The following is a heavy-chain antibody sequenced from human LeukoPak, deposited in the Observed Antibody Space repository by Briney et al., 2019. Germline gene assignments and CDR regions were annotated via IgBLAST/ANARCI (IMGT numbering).Heavy chain of an antibody. Sequence: GGSLRLSCAASGFTFSSYSMNWVRQAPGKGLEWVSSISSSSSNIYYADSVKGRFTISRDNAKNSLYLQTNSLRAEDTAVYYCARDFTYSGWYSITQNGFFDYWGQGTLVTVSS. J-gene: IGHJ4*02. CDR3: ARDFTYSGWYSITQNGFFDY. CDR2: ISSSSSNI. CDR1: GFTFSSYS. V-gene: IGHV3-21*01. D-gene: IGHD6-19*01.